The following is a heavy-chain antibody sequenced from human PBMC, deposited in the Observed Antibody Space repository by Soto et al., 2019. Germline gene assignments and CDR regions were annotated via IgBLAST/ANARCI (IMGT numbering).Heavy chain of an antibody. J-gene: IGHJ6*02. CDR3: ARGRLGLPGVTAMRVLDYAMDV. CDR2: INHSGST. CDR1: GGSFSGYY. Sequence: QVQLQQWGAGLLKPSETLSLTCAVCGGSFSGYYWSWIRQPPGKGLEWIGEINHSGSTNYNPSLNSRVTISVDTSMILSVLKPSALPAADPAVYYCARGRLGLPGVTAMRVLDYAMDVWGQGTTVTVSS. D-gene: IGHD2-21*02. V-gene: IGHV4-34*01.